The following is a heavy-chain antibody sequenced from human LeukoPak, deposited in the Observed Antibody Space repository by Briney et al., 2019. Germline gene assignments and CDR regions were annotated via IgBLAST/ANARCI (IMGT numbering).Heavy chain of an antibody. V-gene: IGHV5-51*01. D-gene: IGHD3-10*01. Sequence: GESLKISCKGSGYIFTNYWIGWVRQTPGKGLEWMGIICPGDSDTRYSPSFQGQVTISADKSISTAYLQWSSLKASDTAIYYCARQPPYYWGMDVWGQGTTVTVSS. J-gene: IGHJ6*02. CDR1: GYIFTNYW. CDR3: ARQPPYYWGMDV. CDR2: ICPGDSDT.